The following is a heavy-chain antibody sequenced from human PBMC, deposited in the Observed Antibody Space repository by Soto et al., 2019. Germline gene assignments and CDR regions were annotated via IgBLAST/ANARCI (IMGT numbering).Heavy chain of an antibody. Sequence: PSETLSLTCTVSGGSISSGGYYWSWIRQHPGKGLEWIGYIYYSGSTYYNPSLKSRVTISVDTSKNQFSLKLSSVTAADTAVYYCAGHYDSLSKFDYWGQGTLVTVSS. V-gene: IGHV4-31*03. CDR1: GGSISSGGYY. CDR3: AGHYDSLSKFDY. CDR2: IYYSGST. J-gene: IGHJ4*02. D-gene: IGHD3-22*01.